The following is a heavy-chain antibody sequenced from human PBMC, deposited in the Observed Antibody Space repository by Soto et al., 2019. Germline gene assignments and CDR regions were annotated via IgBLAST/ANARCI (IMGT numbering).Heavy chain of an antibody. CDR2: IYYSGST. CDR3: ARDPGSSGYYGANYYYYGMDV. V-gene: IGHV4-59*01. CDR1: GGSISSYY. J-gene: IGHJ6*02. D-gene: IGHD3-22*01. Sequence: SETLSLTCTVSGGSISSYYWSWIRQPPGKGLEWIGYIYYSGSTNYNPSLKSRVTISVDTSKNQFPLKLSSVTAADTAVYYCARDPGSSGYYGANYYYYGMDVWGQGTTVTVSS.